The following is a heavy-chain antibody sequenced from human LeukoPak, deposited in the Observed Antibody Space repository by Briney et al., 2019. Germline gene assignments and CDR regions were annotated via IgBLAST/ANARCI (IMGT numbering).Heavy chain of an antibody. CDR1: GGSISTYY. J-gene: IGHJ6*02. V-gene: IGHV4-59*01. D-gene: IGHD3-16*01. CDR3: ARGGGLDV. CDR2: VYYTGST. Sequence: SETLSLTCTVFGGSISTYYWSWIRQPPGKGLEWIGYVYYTGSTNYNPSLKSRVTISVDTSKNQFSLKLSSLTAADTAVYFCARGGGLDVWGQGATVTVSS.